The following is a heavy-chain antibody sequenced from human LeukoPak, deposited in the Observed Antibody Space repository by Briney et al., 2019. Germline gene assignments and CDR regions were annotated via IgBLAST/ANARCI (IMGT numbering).Heavy chain of an antibody. J-gene: IGHJ4*02. D-gene: IGHD6-19*01. CDR3: ATVASGWYPDY. V-gene: IGHV4-59*01. Sequence: SETLSLTCTVSGGSISSFYYTWIRQPQGKGLEWIGYIDSSGITNYNSSLNSRVTISLDTSQNQFSLKLNSVTAADTAVYYCATVASGWYPDYWGQGALVTVAS. CDR2: IDSSGIT. CDR1: GGSISSFY.